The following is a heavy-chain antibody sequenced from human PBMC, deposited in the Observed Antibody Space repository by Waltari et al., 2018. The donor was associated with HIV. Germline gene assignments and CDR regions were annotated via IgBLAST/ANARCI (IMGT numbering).Heavy chain of an antibody. CDR3: VRGQRDGDELDY. CDR2: IKQAGSEK. Sequence: EVQLVESGGDLVQPGGSLRLSCVASGFTFSTTCMTWVRQAPGRGVGWVANIKQAGSEKDYVASVRGRFTISRDNAKNSLFLQMNSLRAEDTAVYYCVRGQRDGDELDYWGQGTLVTVSS. V-gene: IGHV3-7*01. J-gene: IGHJ4*02. D-gene: IGHD4-17*01. CDR1: GFTFSTTC.